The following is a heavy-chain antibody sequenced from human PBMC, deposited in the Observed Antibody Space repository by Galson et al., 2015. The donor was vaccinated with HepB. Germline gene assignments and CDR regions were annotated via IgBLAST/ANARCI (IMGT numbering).Heavy chain of an antibody. CDR1: GFTYSHHA. CDR3: ATKRLSRSVAGYNYFDS. J-gene: IGHJ5*01. CDR2: ITGAAGSDT. D-gene: IGHD6-19*01. Sequence: SLRLSCAASGFTYSHHAMTWVRQAPGKGLEWVSTITGAAGSDTCYADTVKGRFTVSRDNLKHTLYLQMNSLRDEDTPVYYCATKRLSRSVAGYNYFDSWGQGTLVTVSS. V-gene: IGHV3-23*01.